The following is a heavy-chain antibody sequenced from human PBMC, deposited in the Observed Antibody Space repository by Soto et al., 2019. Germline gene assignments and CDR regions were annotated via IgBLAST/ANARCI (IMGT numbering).Heavy chain of an antibody. Sequence: PGESLKISCKGSGYSFTSYWISWVRQMPGKGLEWMGRIDPSDSYTNYSPSFQGHVTISADKSISTAYLQWSSLKASDTAMYYCAILTRLVPQNYYYYYGMDVWGQGTTVTVSS. D-gene: IGHD3-9*01. J-gene: IGHJ6*02. CDR1: GYSFTSYW. CDR2: IDPSDSYT. V-gene: IGHV5-10-1*01. CDR3: AILTRLVPQNYYYYYGMDV.